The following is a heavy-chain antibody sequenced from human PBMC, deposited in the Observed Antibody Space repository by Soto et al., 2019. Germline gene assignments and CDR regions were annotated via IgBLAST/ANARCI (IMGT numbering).Heavy chain of an antibody. Sequence: SETLSLTCAVSGVFISSGNYWCCIRKPPGKGLEWIGSIFHGGNTYYNPSLKSRVTISVDMSKNQFSLKLNSVTAADTAVYYCARARWYDAFDVWGQGTVVTVSS. CDR2: IFHGGNT. V-gene: IGHV4-38-2*01. J-gene: IGHJ3*01. CDR3: ARARWYDAFDV. CDR1: GVFISSGNY. D-gene: IGHD2-15*01.